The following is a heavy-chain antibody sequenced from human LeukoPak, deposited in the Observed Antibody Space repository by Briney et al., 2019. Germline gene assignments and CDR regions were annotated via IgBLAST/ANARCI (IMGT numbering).Heavy chain of an antibody. D-gene: IGHD6-6*01. J-gene: IGHJ6*02. CDR3: ARDRRYSSSSNSYYYYGMDV. V-gene: IGHV1-18*01. Sequence: ASVKVSCKASGYTFTSYGISWVRQAPGQGLEWMGWSSAYNGNTNYAQKLQGRVTMTTDTSTSTAYMELRSLRSDDTAVYYCARDRRYSSSSNSYYYYGMDVWGQGTTVTVSS. CDR2: SSAYNGNT. CDR1: GYTFTSYG.